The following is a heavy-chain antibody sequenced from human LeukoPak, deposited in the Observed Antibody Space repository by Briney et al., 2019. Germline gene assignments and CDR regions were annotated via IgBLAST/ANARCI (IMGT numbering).Heavy chain of an antibody. D-gene: IGHD6-6*01. CDR3: ARLATPSTMAARGRSWFES. V-gene: IGHV4-61*02. Sequence: SETLSLTCTVSGSSSSSGNYYWSWIRQPAGKGLEWIGRIYTSGSTDYNPSLKSRVTISIDTSKNQFSLKLSSVTAADTAVYYCARLATPSTMAARGRSWFESWGQGTLVTVSS. J-gene: IGHJ5*01. CDR2: IYTSGST. CDR1: GSSSSSGNYY.